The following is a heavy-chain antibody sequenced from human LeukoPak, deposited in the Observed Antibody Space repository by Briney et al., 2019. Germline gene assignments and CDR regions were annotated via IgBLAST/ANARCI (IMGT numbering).Heavy chain of an antibody. CDR3: ARDSHYDILTGYSHFDY. D-gene: IGHD3-9*01. CDR2: IYTSGST. Sequence: SETLSLTCTVSGGSISSYYWSWIRQPAGKGLEWIGRIYTSGSTNYNPSLKSRVTMSVDTSKNQFSLKLSSVTAADTAVYYCARDSHYDILTGYSHFDYWGQGTLVTVSS. V-gene: IGHV4-4*07. CDR1: GGSISSYY. J-gene: IGHJ4*02.